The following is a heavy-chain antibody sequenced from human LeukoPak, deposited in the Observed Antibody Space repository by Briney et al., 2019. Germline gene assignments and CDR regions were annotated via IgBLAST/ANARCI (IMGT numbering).Heavy chain of an antibody. Sequence: GGSLRLSCAASGFAFRTYGIHWVRQAPGKGLEWVAFIGHDGSHKCYTASVKGRFTISRDNSKNTLLLQMISLRVEDTALYYCAKDLGATAPYYMDVWGRGTTVTV. CDR2: IGHDGSHK. CDR3: AKDLGATAPYYMDV. D-gene: IGHD1-26*01. V-gene: IGHV3-30*02. J-gene: IGHJ6*03. CDR1: GFAFRTYG.